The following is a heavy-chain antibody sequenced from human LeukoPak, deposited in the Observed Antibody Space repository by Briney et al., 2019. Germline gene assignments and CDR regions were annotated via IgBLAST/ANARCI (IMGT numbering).Heavy chain of an antibody. D-gene: IGHD5-12*01. Sequence: ASVKVSCKASGYTFTSYYMHWVRQAPGQGLEWMGWINPNSGGTNYAQKFQGRVTMTRDTSISTAYMELSRLRSDDTAVYYCARDRGYIVATGAVGYWGQGTLVTVSS. V-gene: IGHV1-2*02. CDR3: ARDRGYIVATGAVGY. CDR2: INPNSGGT. CDR1: GYTFTSYY. J-gene: IGHJ4*02.